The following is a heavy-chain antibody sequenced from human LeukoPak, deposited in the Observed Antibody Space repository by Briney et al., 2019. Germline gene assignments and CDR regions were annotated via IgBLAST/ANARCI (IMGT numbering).Heavy chain of an antibody. J-gene: IGHJ6*02. V-gene: IGHV3-48*03. CDR3: ARREGAGGMDV. CDR1: GFTFSSYE. CDR2: ISSSGSTI. D-gene: IGHD1-26*01. Sequence: GGSLRLSCAASGFTFSSYEMNWVRRAPGKGLEWVSYISSSGSTIYYADSVKGRFTISRDNAKNSLYLQMNSLRAEDTAVYYCARREGAGGMDVWGQGTTVTVSS.